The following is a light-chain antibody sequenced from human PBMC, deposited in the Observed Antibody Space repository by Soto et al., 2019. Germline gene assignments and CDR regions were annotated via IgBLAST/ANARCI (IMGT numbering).Light chain of an antibody. V-gene: IGKV1-5*03. Sequence: DVQMTQSPSTLSASVGDRVTITCRASQSVGTWLAWYQQKPGKAPKLLIYKASSLQSGVPSRFSGSGSGTQFTLTISSLQPDDFATSYCQQYNHYFRTVGQGTKVEIK. J-gene: IGKJ1*01. CDR2: KAS. CDR3: QQYNHYFRT. CDR1: QSVGTW.